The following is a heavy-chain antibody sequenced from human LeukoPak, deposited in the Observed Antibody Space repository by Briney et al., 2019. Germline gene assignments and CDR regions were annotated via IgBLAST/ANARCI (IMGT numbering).Heavy chain of an antibody. J-gene: IGHJ4*02. CDR3: ATDGAGDYLNH. Sequence: GASVKVSCKVSGYIFTELSMHWVRQAPGQGREWMGGFNPEDGETFYAQKFQGRVNMTEDTSTDTAYMELSSLSYDDTAVHYCATDGAGDYLNHWGQGTLVTVSS. CDR2: FNPEDGET. CDR1: GYIFTELS. V-gene: IGHV1-24*01. D-gene: IGHD4-17*01.